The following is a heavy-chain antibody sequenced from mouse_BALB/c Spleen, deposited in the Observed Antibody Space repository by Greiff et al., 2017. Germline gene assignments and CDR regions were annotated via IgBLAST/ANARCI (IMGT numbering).Heavy chain of an antibody. CDR2: INPSNGGT. V-gene: IGHV1S81*02. Sequence: QVQLQQPGAELVKPGASVKLSCKASGYTFTSYYMYWVKQRPGQGLEWIGGINPSNGGTNFNEKFKSKATLTVDKSSSTAYMQLSSLTSADSAVYYCTTATHWYFDVWGAGTTVTVSS. CDR1: GYTFTSYY. D-gene: IGHD1-2*01. J-gene: IGHJ1*01. CDR3: TTATHWYFDV.